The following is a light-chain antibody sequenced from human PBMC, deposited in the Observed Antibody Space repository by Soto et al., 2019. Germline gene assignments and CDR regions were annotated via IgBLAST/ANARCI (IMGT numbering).Light chain of an antibody. V-gene: IGKV3-20*01. Sequence: EIVLTQSPGTLSLSPGERATLSCRASQSVSNNYLAWYQQKPGQAPRLLIYGASNRATGIPDRFSGSGSGTDFTLTISRLEPEDFAVYYCQQYGSSPGTFGGGTKVDIK. J-gene: IGKJ4*01. CDR3: QQYGSSPGT. CDR2: GAS. CDR1: QSVSNNY.